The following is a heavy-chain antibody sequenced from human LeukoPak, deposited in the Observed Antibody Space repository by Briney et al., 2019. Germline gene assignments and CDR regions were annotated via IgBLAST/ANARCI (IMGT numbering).Heavy chain of an antibody. Sequence: GGSLRLSCAASGFTFSSYWVSWVRQAPGKGLEWVANIKQDGSEKYYVDSVKGRFTISRDNAKNSLYLQMNSLRAEDTAVYYCARNRGLGSSWYPFDPWGQGTLVTVSS. J-gene: IGHJ5*02. CDR3: ARNRGLGSSWYPFDP. CDR1: GFTFSSYW. V-gene: IGHV3-7*01. D-gene: IGHD6-13*01. CDR2: IKQDGSEK.